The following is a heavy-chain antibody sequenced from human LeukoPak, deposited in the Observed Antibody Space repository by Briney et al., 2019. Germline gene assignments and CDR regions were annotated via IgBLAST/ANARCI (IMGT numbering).Heavy chain of an antibody. CDR3: ARVAAAAGPTPD. J-gene: IGHJ4*02. V-gene: IGHV4-39*07. CDR2: IYYSGST. Sequence: SETLSLTCTVSGGSISSSSYYWGWIRQPPGKGLEWIGSIYYSGSTYYNPSLKSRVTISVDTSKNQFSLKLSSVTAADTAVYYCARVAAAAGPTPDWGQGTLVTVSS. D-gene: IGHD6-13*01. CDR1: GGSISSSSYY.